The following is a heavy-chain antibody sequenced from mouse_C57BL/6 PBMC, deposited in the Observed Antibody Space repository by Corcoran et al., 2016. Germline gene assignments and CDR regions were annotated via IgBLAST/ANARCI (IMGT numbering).Heavy chain of an antibody. CDR1: GYTFTTYG. CDR3: ARTLLQGYFDV. Sequence: QIQLVQSGPELKKPGETVKISCKASGYTFTTYGMSWVKQAPGKGLKWMGWINTYSGVPTYADDFKGRFAFSLDTSASTAYLQINNLKNEDTATYVCARTLLQGYFDVWGTGTTVTVSS. V-gene: IGHV9-3*01. J-gene: IGHJ1*03. D-gene: IGHD2-1*01. CDR2: INTYSGVP.